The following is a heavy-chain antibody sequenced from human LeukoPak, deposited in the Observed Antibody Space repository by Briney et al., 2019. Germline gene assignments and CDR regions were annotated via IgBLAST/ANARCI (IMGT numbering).Heavy chain of an antibody. CDR3: ARDRGDYGDSRTFDY. V-gene: IGHV1-2*02. D-gene: IGHD4-17*01. CDR1: GYTFTGYY. Sequence: ASVKVSCKASGYTFTGYYMHWVRQAPGQGLEWMGWINPNSGGTNYAQKFQGRVTMNRDTSISTAYMELSRPRSDDTAVYYCARDRGDYGDSRTFDYWGQGTLVTVSS. J-gene: IGHJ4*02. CDR2: INPNSGGT.